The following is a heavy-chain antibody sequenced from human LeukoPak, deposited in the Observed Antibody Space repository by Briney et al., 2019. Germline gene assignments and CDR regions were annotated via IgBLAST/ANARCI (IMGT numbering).Heavy chain of an antibody. J-gene: IGHJ6*03. V-gene: IGHV3-11*01. CDR1: GFTFSDYY. D-gene: IGHD3-3*01. CDR3: ARGAIFGVVIIHYMDV. CDR2: ISSSGSTI. Sequence: GGSLRLSCAASGFTFSDYYMSWIRQAPGKGLEWVSYISSSGSTIYYADSVKGRFTISRDNAKNSLYLQMNSLRAEDTAVYYCARGAIFGVVIIHYMDVWGKGTTVTVSS.